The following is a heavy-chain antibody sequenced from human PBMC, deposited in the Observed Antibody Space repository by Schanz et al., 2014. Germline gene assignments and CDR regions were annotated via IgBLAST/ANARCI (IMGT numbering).Heavy chain of an antibody. CDR1: GFSLDIFA. Sequence: EVHLLESGGGLVEPGGSLRLSCATSGFSLDIFAVSWVRQAPGKGLEWVSRINGDGSRTAYADSVKGRFTISRDNAKNTLYLQMNSLRAEDTAVYYCAKSDAFDIWGQGTMXTVSS. J-gene: IGHJ3*02. CDR2: INGDGSRT. V-gene: IGHV3-23*01. CDR3: AKSDAFDI.